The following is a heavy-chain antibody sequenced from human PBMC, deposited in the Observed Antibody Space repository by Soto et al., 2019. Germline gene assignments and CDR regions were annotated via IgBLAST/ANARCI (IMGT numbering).Heavy chain of an antibody. V-gene: IGHV1-2*04. CDR3: ARAVPGIAAAIDY. CDR2: INPNSGGT. J-gene: IGHJ4*02. CDR1: GYTFTGYY. D-gene: IGHD6-13*01. Sequence: ASVKVSCKASGYTFTGYYMHWVRQAPGQGLEWMGWINPNSGGTNYAQKFQGWVTMTRGTSISTAYMEMSRLRSDDTAVYYCARAVPGIAAAIDYWGQGTLVTVSS.